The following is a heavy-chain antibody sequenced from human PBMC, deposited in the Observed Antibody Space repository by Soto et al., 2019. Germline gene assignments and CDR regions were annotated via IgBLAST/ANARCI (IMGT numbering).Heavy chain of an antibody. V-gene: IGHV3-74*01. J-gene: IGHJ5*02. CDR2: INSDGSST. Sequence: EVQLVESGGNLIQPGGSLRLSCAASGFTFSSYWMHWVRQAPGKGLVWVSRINSDGSSTSYVDSVKGRFTISRDNANNTLYLQMNSLSVEDTAVYYCARRGQEGPGLAHWGQGTLVTVSS. CDR1: GFTFSSYW. CDR3: ARRGQEGPGLAH.